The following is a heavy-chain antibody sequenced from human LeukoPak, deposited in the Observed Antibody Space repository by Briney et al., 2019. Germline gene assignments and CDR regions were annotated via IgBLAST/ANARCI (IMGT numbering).Heavy chain of an antibody. Sequence: SETLSLTCTVSGGSISSYYWSWIRQPPGKGLEWIAYISYSGSANYNPSLRSRVSISVDTSKNQIPLKLGSVTAADTAVYFCARYDILTGSFFDYWGQGTLVTVSS. CDR2: ISYSGSA. CDR1: GGSISSYY. V-gene: IGHV4-59*08. J-gene: IGHJ4*02. D-gene: IGHD3-9*01. CDR3: ARYDILTGSFFDY.